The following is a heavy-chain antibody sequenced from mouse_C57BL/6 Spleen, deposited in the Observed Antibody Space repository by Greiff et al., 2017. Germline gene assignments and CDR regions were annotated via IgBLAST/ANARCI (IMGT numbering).Heavy chain of an antibody. CDR2: IYPGSGST. CDR3: ARRSNYSWFAY. D-gene: IGHD2-5*01. CDR1: GYTFTSYW. J-gene: IGHJ3*01. Sequence: QVQLKESGAELVKPGASVKMSCKASGYTFTSYWITWVKQRPGQGLEWIGDIYPGSGSTNYNEKFKSKATLTVDTSSSTAYMQLSSLTSEDSAVYYCARRSNYSWFAYWGQGTLVTVSA. V-gene: IGHV1-55*01.